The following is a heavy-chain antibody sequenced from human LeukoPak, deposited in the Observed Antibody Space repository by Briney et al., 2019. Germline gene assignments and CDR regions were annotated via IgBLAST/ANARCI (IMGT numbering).Heavy chain of an antibody. CDR3: GMSGDRVPLQDDVFDV. Sequence: GESLKISFKVSGYSFTSYCIGWGRPMPGKGLEWMGIIYPGDSGPTYSPSFQGQVTISVDKSINTAYLQWSSLQASDTAMYYCGMSGDRVPLQDDVFDVWGQGTMVTVS. J-gene: IGHJ3*01. V-gene: IGHV5-51*01. D-gene: IGHD1-26*01. CDR1: GYSFTSYC. CDR2: IYPGDSGP.